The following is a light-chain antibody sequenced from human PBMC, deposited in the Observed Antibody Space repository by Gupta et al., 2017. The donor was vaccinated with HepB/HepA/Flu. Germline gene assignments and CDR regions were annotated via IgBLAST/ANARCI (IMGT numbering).Light chain of an antibody. Sequence: DFVMTQSPDSLAVSLGERATIHCKSSQSVLYSPNNKNYLAWFQQKPGQPPRLLIYWASTRESGVPDRFSGSGSETDFTLTISSLQAEDAAVYFCQQYSTLPWTFGQGTKVEIK. J-gene: IGKJ1*01. CDR1: QSVLYSPNNKNY. V-gene: IGKV4-1*01. CDR2: WAS. CDR3: QQYSTLPWT.